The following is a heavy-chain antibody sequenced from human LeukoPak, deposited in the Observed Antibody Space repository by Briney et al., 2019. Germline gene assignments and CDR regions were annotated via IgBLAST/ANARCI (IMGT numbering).Heavy chain of an antibody. Sequence: GGSLRLSCAASGFTFSTYWMTWVRQAPGKGLEWVANIKQDGSEKYYVDSVKGRFTISRDNSKNTLYLQMNSLRAEDSAVYYCAKDPQQGYYGSGSYYQDSWGQGTLVTVSS. V-gene: IGHV3-7*05. J-gene: IGHJ4*02. D-gene: IGHD3-10*01. CDR3: AKDPQQGYYGSGSYYQDS. CDR1: GFTFSTYW. CDR2: IKQDGSEK.